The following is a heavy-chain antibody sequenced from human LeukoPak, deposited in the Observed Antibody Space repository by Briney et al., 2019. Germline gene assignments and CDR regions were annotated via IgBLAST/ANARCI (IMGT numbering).Heavy chain of an antibody. CDR1: GGSISSYY. CDR2: IYYSGST. CDR3: ARDQSIAASIDY. V-gene: IGHV4-59*01. D-gene: IGHD6-6*01. J-gene: IGHJ4*02. Sequence: SETLSLTCTVSGGSISSYYWSWIRQPPGKGLEWIGYIYYSGSTNYNPSLKSRVTISVDTSKNQFSLKLSSVTAADTAVYYCARDQSIAASIDYWGQGTLVTVSS.